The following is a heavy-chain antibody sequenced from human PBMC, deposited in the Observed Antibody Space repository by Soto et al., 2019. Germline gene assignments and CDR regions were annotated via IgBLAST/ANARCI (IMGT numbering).Heavy chain of an antibody. CDR3: ARDAAFYYDSNKAFDY. J-gene: IGHJ4*02. CDR1: GFTFSSYE. CDR2: ISSSGSTI. D-gene: IGHD3-22*01. Sequence: GGSLRLSCAASGFTFSSYEMNWVRQAPGKGLEWVSYISSSGSTIYYADSVKGRFTISRDNAKNSLYLQMNSLRAEDTAVYYCARDAAFYYDSNKAFDYRGQGTLVTVSS. V-gene: IGHV3-48*03.